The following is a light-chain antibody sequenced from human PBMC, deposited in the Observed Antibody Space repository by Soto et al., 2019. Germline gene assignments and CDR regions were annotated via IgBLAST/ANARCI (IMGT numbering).Light chain of an antibody. CDR2: AAS. CDR1: QSISSY. Sequence: DIQMTQSPSSLSASVGDRVTITCRASQSISSYLNWYQQKPGKATKLLIYAASSLQSGVPSRFSGNGSGTDFTLTISSLQPEDFATYYCQQSYSTPGFTFGPGTKVDIK. CDR3: QQSYSTPGFT. V-gene: IGKV1-39*01. J-gene: IGKJ3*01.